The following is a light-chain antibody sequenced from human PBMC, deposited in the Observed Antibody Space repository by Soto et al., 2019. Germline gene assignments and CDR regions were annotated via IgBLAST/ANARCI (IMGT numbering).Light chain of an antibody. CDR1: QSIGRW. V-gene: IGKV1-5*01. CDR2: DAS. CDR3: QQYNTYSPERT. J-gene: IGKJ1*01. Sequence: DIQMTQSPSTLSAFVGDRVTITCRASQSIGRWLAWYQQKPGKAPTLLIYDASSLESGVPSRFSGSGSGTEFTLTISSLQPDDFATYYCQQYNTYSPERTFGQGTKVE.